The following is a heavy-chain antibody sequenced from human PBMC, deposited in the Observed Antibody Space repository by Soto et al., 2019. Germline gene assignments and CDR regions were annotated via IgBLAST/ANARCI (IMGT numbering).Heavy chain of an antibody. Sequence: GGSLRLSCATSGFTFNTFAMHWVHQAPGKGLEWLAVISYDGSHKYYADSAKGRIIISRDNSKNTLYLQMKALRGEDTAVYYCARDRADGLRSFDWLCLDYWGQGTLVTVSS. CDR1: GFTFNTFA. V-gene: IGHV3-30-3*01. CDR3: ARDRADGLRSFDWLCLDY. CDR2: ISYDGSHK. J-gene: IGHJ4*02. D-gene: IGHD3-9*01.